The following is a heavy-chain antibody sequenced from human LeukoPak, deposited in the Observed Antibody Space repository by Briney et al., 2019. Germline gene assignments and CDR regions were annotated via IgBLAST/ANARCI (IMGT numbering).Heavy chain of an antibody. CDR3: ARRVVVVSAAVPNDAFDI. D-gene: IGHD2-2*01. Sequence: SETLSLTCTVSGGSISTYYWNWIRQPPGKGLEWIGYIYYTGSTKYNPSLKSRVTISVDTSNNQLSLKLNSVTAADTAVYYCARRVVVVSAAVPNDAFDIWGQGTMVTVSS. V-gene: IGHV4-59*01. CDR1: GGSISTYY. J-gene: IGHJ3*02. CDR2: IYYTGST.